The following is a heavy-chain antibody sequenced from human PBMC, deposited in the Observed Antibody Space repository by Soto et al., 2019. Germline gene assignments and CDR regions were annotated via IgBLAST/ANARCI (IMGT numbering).Heavy chain of an antibody. V-gene: IGHV1-3*01. CDR1: GYIFTDYA. J-gene: IGHJ6*02. Sequence: QAQLVQSGAEVKEPGAPVKVSCKASGYIFTDYAMHWVRQAPGQRLEWMGWINEGNGNTKYSQNFQARVTITRDTSASTAYMDLSSLRSEDTAVYYCARGAGYCGGDCWNDYYYAMDVWGQGTTVTVSS. D-gene: IGHD2-21*02. CDR3: ARGAGYCGGDCWNDYYYAMDV. CDR2: INEGNGNT.